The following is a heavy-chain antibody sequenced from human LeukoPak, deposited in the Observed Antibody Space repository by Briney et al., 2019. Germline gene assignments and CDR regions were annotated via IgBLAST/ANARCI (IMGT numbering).Heavy chain of an antibody. Sequence: SETLSLTCAVYGGSFSGYYWSWIRQPPGKGLEWIGEINHSGSTNYNPSLKSRVTISVDTSKNQFSLKLSSVTAADTAVYYCVGGGYGDENWFDPWGQGTLVTVSS. J-gene: IGHJ5*02. CDR2: INHSGST. CDR1: GGSFSGYY. D-gene: IGHD4-17*01. CDR3: VGGGYGDENWFDP. V-gene: IGHV4-34*01.